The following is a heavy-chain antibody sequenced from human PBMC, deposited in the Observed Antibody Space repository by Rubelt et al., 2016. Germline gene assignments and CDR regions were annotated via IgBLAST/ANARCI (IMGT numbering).Heavy chain of an antibody. D-gene: IGHD5-18*01. V-gene: IGHV3-30*04. CDR1: GFTFSSYA. J-gene: IGHJ4*02. CDR3: ARDGYGLAS. Sequence: QVQLVESGGGVVQPGRSLRLSCAASGFTFSSYAMHWVRQAPGKGLEWVAVISYDGSNKYYADSVKGRFTISRDNSKNTLYLQMNSLRAEDTAVYYCARDGYGLASWGQGTLVTVSS. CDR2: ISYDGSNK.